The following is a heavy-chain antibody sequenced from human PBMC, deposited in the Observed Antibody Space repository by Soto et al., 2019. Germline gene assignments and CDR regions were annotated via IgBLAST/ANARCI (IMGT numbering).Heavy chain of an antibody. D-gene: IGHD2-2*01. CDR3: ARDNREYQLSRAFDI. J-gene: IGHJ3*02. CDR1: GFTFSSYS. V-gene: IGHV3-48*01. CDR2: ISSSSSTI. Sequence: GGSLRLSCAASGFTFSSYSMNWVRQAPGKGLEWVSYISSSSSTIYYADSVKGRFTISRDNAKNSLYLQMNSLRAEDTAVYYCARDNREYQLSRAFDIWGQGTMVTVSS.